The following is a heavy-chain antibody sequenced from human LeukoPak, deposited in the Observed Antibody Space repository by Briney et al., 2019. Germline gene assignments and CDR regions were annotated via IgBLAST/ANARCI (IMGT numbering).Heavy chain of an antibody. D-gene: IGHD3-9*01. CDR1: GYTFTGYY. V-gene: IGHV1-69*06. CDR3: AREKYYDILTGYYTDAFDI. Sequence: ASVKVSCKASGYTFTGYYMHWVRQAPGQGLEWMGGIIPIFGTANYAQKFQGRVTITADKSTSTAYMELSSLRSEDTAVYYCAREKYYDILTGYYTDAFDIWGQGAMVTVSS. J-gene: IGHJ3*02. CDR2: IIPIFGTA.